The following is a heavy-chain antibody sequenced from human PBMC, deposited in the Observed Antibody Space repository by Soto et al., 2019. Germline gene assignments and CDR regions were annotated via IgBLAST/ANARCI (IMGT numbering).Heavy chain of an antibody. CDR2: IIPIFGTA. V-gene: IGHV1-69*13. J-gene: IGHJ6*02. Sequence: ASVKVSCKASGGTFSSYAISWVRQAPGQGLEWMGGIIPIFGTANYAQKSQGRVTITADESTSTAYMELSSLRSEDTAVYYCARTSEGIYYYYYGMDVWGQGTTVTVSS. CDR1: GGTFSSYA. CDR3: ARTSEGIYYYYYGMDV.